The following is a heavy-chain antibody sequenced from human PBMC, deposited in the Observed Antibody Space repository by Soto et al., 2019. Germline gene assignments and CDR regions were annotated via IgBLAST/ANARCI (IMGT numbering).Heavy chain of an antibody. CDR1: GFTFTSSA. CDR2: IVVGSGNT. Sequence: GASVKVSCKASGFTFTSSAVQCVRQARGQRLEWIGWIVVGSGNTNYAQKFQERVTITRDMSTSTAYMELSSLRSEDTAVYYCAADGTIVGATLYYYYYGMDVWGQGTTVTVSS. J-gene: IGHJ6*02. D-gene: IGHD1-26*01. CDR3: AADGTIVGATLYYYYYGMDV. V-gene: IGHV1-58*01.